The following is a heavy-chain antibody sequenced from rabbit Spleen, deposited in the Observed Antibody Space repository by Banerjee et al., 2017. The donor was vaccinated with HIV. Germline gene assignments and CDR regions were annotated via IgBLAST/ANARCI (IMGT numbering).Heavy chain of an antibody. CDR3: ARDAGVVGFHLTL. V-gene: IGHV1S40*01. Sequence: QSLEESGGDLVKPGASLTLTCTASGIDFSSYYWICWVRQAPGKGLEWIGCGYPDGIGSTAYASWAKGRFTISKTSSTTVTLQMTSLTVADTATYFCARDAGVVGFHLTLWGPGTLVTVS. D-gene: IGHD4-2*01. CDR1: GIDFSSYYW. J-gene: IGHJ4*01. CDR2: GYPDGIGST.